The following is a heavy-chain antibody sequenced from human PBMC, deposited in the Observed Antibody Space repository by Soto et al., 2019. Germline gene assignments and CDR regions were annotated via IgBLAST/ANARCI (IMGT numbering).Heavy chain of an antibody. V-gene: IGHV4-59*01. D-gene: IGHD6-19*01. Sequence: SETLSLTCTVSGGSISSYYWSWIRQPPGKGLEWIEYIYYSGSTNYNPSLKSRVTISVDTSKNQFSLKLSSVTAADTAVDYCAGRGRRYSSGWDDYYGMDAWGQGTTVTVS. CDR2: IYYSGST. J-gene: IGHJ6*02. CDR1: GGSISSYY. CDR3: AGRGRRYSSGWDDYYGMDA.